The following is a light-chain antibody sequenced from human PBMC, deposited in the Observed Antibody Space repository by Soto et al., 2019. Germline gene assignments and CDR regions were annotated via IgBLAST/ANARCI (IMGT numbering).Light chain of an antibody. CDR1: QSVGGTF. CDR3: QQYGGSPRT. J-gene: IGKJ1*01. CDR2: GAS. Sequence: EIVLTQSPGTLSLSPGEGATLSCRASQSVGGTFLAWYQQKGGQAPRLLIHGASNRATGIPDRFSGSVSVTDFTLTIRRLEPEDFAVYYCQQYGGSPRTFGQGTKLDIK. V-gene: IGKV3-20*01.